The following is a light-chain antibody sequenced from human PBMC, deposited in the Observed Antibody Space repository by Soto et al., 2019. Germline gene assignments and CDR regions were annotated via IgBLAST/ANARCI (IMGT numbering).Light chain of an antibody. CDR2: GAS. V-gene: IGKV3-15*01. CDR3: LHYKDWPRWT. J-gene: IGKJ1*01. CDR1: QTVGNT. Sequence: EIVLTQSPATLSVSPGERATLSCRASQTVGNTLAWYQQQPGQTPRLLIYGASTTATGIPARFSGSGSGTDFTLTIDRLQSEDFAVYYCLHYKDWPRWTFGQGTKVEVK.